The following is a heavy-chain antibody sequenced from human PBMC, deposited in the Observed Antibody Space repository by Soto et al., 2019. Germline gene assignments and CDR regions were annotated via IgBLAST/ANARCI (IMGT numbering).Heavy chain of an antibody. Sequence: GGSLRLSCAASGFTFSSYEMNWVRQAPGKGLEWVSYISSSGSTIYYADSVKGRLTISRDNAKNSLYLQMNSLRAEDTAVYYCARVTEYSSLSGWRQGTLVTVSS. CDR1: GFTFSSYE. D-gene: IGHD6-6*01. CDR3: ARVTEYSSLSG. CDR2: ISSSGSTI. J-gene: IGHJ4*02. V-gene: IGHV3-48*03.